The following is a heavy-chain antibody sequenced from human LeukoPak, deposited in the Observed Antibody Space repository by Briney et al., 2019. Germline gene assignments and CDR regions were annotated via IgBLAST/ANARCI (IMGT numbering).Heavy chain of an antibody. CDR1: GYTFTGYY. D-gene: IGHD3-22*01. CDR2: INPNSGGT. V-gene: IGHV1-2*02. CDR3: ARDFDYDSSGYGGGFDY. J-gene: IGHJ4*02. Sequence: ASVKVSCKASGYTFTGYYMHWVRQAPGQGLEWMGWINPNSGGTNYAQKFQGRVTMTRDTSISTAYMELGRLRSDDTAVYYCARDFDYDSSGYGGGFDYWGQGTLVTVSS.